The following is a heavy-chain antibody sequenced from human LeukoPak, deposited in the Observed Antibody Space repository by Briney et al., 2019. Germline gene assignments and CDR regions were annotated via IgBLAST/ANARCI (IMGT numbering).Heavy chain of an antibody. V-gene: IGHV3-23*01. CDR2: ISGSGGST. Sequence: AGGSLRLSCAASGFTFSSYAMSWVRQAPGKGLEWVSGISGSGGSTYYADSVKGRFTISRDNSKNTLYLQLNRLRAEDTAVYYCAKLYSNPHYYYYYMDVWGKGTTVTVSS. D-gene: IGHD6-13*01. CDR3: AKLYSNPHYYYYYMDV. J-gene: IGHJ6*03. CDR1: GFTFSSYA.